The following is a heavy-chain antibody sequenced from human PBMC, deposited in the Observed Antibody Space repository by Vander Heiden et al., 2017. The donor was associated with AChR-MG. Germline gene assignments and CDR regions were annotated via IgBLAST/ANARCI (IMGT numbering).Heavy chain of an antibody. J-gene: IGHJ3*02. D-gene: IGHD4-17*01. V-gene: IGHV3-30*18. Sequence: QVQLVESGGGVVKPGRSLRLSCPASGFPFSSYGTTWARPAPGKGLEWVAVISYDGSNKYYADSVKGRFTISRDNSKNTLCLQMNSLGAEDTAVYYCAKGYGDYGNAFDIWGQGTMVTVSS. CDR1: GFPFSSYG. CDR3: AKGYGDYGNAFDI. CDR2: ISYDGSNK.